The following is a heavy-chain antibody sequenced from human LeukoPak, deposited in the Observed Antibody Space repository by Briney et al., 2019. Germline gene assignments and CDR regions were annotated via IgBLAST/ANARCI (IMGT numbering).Heavy chain of an antibody. V-gene: IGHV3-21*01. CDR3: ARDRMDV. J-gene: IGHJ6*02. CDR2: ISSSSSYI. CDR1: GFTFSSYS. Sequence: GGSLRLSCAASGFTFSSYSMNWVRQAPGEGLEWVSSISSSSSYIYYADSVKGRFTISRDNAKNSLYLQMNSLRAEDTAVYYCARDRMDVWGQGTTVTVSS.